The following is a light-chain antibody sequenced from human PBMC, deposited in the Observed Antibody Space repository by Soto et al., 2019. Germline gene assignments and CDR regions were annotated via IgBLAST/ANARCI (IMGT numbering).Light chain of an antibody. V-gene: IGKV2-28*01. J-gene: IGKJ5*01. CDR2: LGS. CDR1: QSLLDSADGNTY. CDR3: MQALQTPIT. Sequence: DIVMTQTPLSLPVTPGEPASISCRSSQSLLDSADGNTYLDWYLQKPGQSPQLLIYLGSNRSSGVPDRFSGSGLGTDFTLKISRVEAEDVGVYYCMQALQTPITFGQGTRLEIK.